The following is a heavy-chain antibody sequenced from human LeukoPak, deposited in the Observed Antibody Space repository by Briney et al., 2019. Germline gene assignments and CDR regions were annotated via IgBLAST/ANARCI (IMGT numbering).Heavy chain of an antibody. CDR3: AGHHPRNTVDF. Sequence: PSETLSLTCTVSGGSISSYYWSWIRQPPGKGLEWIAYISDIGSINYNPSLKSRVTISLDTSKNQFSLKLSSVTAADTAVYYCAGHHPRNTVDFWGQGTLVTVS. V-gene: IGHV4-59*08. CDR2: ISDIGSI. D-gene: IGHD2/OR15-2a*01. J-gene: IGHJ4*02. CDR1: GGSISSYY.